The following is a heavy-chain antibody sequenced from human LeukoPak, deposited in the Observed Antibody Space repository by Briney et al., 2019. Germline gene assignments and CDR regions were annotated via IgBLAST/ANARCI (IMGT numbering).Heavy chain of an antibody. CDR2: IWYDGSYK. Sequence: PGRSLRLSCAATGFNFSASGMHWVRQSPGKGLEWVALIWYDGSYKYSADSVKGRFTISRDNSKNTVYLQMNSLRPEDTAIYYCARDGDYCLDYWGQGTLVTVSS. J-gene: IGHJ4*02. CDR3: ARDGDYCLDY. V-gene: IGHV3-33*01. CDR1: GFNFSASG. D-gene: IGHD2-21*01.